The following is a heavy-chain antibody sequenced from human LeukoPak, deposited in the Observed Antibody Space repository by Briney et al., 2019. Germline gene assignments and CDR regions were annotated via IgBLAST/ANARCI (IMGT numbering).Heavy chain of an antibody. J-gene: IGHJ6*03. V-gene: IGHV1-8*03. D-gene: IGHD3-22*01. CDR3: AKADYYDSSVSLYYYYYMDV. Sequence: GASVKVSCKASGYTFTSYDINWVRQATGQGLEWMGWMNPNSGNTGYAQKFQGRVTITRNTSISTAYMELSSLRSEDTAVYYCAKADYYDSSVSLYYYYYMDVWGKGTTVTVSS. CDR1: GYTFTSYD. CDR2: MNPNSGNT.